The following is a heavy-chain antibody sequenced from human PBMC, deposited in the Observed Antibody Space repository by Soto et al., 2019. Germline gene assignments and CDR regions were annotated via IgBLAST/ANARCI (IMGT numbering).Heavy chain of an antibody. CDR1: GFSLSTSGVG. V-gene: IGHV2-5*01. D-gene: IGHD4-17*01. CDR2: IYWYDDK. J-gene: IGHJ4*02. CDR3: TRVMTTVTKE. Sequence: QITLKESGPTLVKPTQTLTLTCTFSGFSLSTSGVGVGWIRQPPGKALEWLALIYWYDDKRYTPSLKSRLTITKDISKNQVVLTMTNMDPVDTATYYCTRVMTTVTKEWGQGTLVTVSS.